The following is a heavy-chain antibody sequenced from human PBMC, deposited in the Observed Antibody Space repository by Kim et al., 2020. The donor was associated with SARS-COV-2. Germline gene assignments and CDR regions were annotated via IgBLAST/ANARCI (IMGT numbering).Heavy chain of an antibody. D-gene: IGHD6-19*01. CDR3: AVSIRYSSGWYWFDP. Sequence: QKSQGRVTITRDTSASTAYMELSSLRSEDTAVYYCAVSIRYSSGWYWFDPWGQGTLVTVSS. J-gene: IGHJ5*02. V-gene: IGHV1-3*01.